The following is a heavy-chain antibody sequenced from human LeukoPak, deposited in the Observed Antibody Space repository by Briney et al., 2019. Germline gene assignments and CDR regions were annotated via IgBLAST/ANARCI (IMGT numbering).Heavy chain of an antibody. CDR2: ISGSGGST. CDR1: GFAFSSYA. J-gene: IGHJ2*01. V-gene: IGHV3-23*01. D-gene: IGHD4-17*01. CDR3: ASGDYLYWYFDL. Sequence: GGSLRLSCAASGFAFSSYAMSWVRQAPGKGLEWVSAISGSGGSTYYADSVKGRFTISRDNSKNTLYLQMNSLRAEDTAVYYCASGDYLYWYFDLWGRGTLVTVSS.